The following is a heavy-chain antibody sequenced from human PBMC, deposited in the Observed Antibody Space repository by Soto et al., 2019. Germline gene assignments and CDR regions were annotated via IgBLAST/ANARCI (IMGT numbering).Heavy chain of an antibody. D-gene: IGHD3-10*01. CDR3: AKDTDYYGSGSYYNPFDY. CDR2: ISWNSGSI. J-gene: IGHJ4*02. CDR1: GFTFDDYA. Sequence: SLKISCAASGFTFDDYAMHWVRQAPGKGLEWVSGISWNSGSIGYADSVKGRFTISRDNAKNSLYLQMNSLRAEDTALYYCAKDTDYYGSGSYYNPFDYWGQGTLVTVSS. V-gene: IGHV3-9*01.